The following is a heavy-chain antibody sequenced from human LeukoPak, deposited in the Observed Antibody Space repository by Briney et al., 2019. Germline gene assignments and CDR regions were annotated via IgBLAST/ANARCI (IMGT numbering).Heavy chain of an antibody. CDR1: GITFSSYM. Sequence: GGSLRLSCAASGITFSSYMLTWVRQAPGKGLEWVANIKQDGSEKYYVDSVEGRFSISRDNAKNSLYLQMNSLRVEDTAVYYCAVLRGNNYWGQGTLVTVSS. J-gene: IGHJ4*02. V-gene: IGHV3-7*01. CDR3: AVLRGNNY. CDR2: IKQDGSEK. D-gene: IGHD3-10*01.